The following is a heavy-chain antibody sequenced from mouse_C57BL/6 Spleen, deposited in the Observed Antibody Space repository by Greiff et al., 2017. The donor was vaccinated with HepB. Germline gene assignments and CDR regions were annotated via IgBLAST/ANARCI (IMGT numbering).Heavy chain of an antibody. Sequence: VQLQQSGPELVKPGASVKISCKASGYAFSSSWMNWVKQRPGKGLEWIGRIYPGDGDTNYNGKFKGKATLTADKSSSTAYMRLSSLTSEDSAVYFCARGGYGSSFAYWGQGTLVTVSA. CDR2: IYPGDGDT. CDR3: ARGGYGSSFAY. J-gene: IGHJ3*01. V-gene: IGHV1-82*01. D-gene: IGHD1-1*01. CDR1: GYAFSSSW.